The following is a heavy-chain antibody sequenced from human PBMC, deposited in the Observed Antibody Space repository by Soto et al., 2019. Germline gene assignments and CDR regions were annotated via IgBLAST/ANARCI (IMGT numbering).Heavy chain of an antibody. CDR2: ISGSGGSI. V-gene: IGHV3-23*01. CDR3: VKGYWKGDV. D-gene: IGHD1-1*01. J-gene: IGHJ6*02. CDR1: GFTFSTYA. Sequence: EVQLLESGGGLVQPGGSLRLSCAASGFTFSTYAMNWVRQAPGNGLEWGSAISGSGGSIHYADSVKGRFTISRDNSKNTLYLQMTSLRDEDTAVYHCVKGYWKGDVWGQGTTVTVSS.